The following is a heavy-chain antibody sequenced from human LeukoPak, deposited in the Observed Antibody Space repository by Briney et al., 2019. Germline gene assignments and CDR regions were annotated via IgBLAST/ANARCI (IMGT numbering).Heavy chain of an antibody. D-gene: IGHD2-2*01. CDR1: GGSISSSSHY. J-gene: IGHJ6*02. V-gene: IGHV4-39*01. CDR3: ARHDCTTTSCIYFYGMDV. CDR2: LYYSGST. Sequence: SETLSLTCTVSGGSISSSSHYWGWIRQPPGKGPEWIGSLYYSGSTYYNPSLKSRVTISVDTSKNQFSLKLSSVTATDTAVYYCARHDCTTTSCIYFYGMDVWGQGTTVTVSS.